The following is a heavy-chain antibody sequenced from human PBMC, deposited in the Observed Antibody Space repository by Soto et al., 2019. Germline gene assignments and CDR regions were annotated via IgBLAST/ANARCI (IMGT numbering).Heavy chain of an antibody. Sequence: QVQLVESGGGVVQPGRSLRLSCAASGFTFSSYGMHWVRQAPGKGLEWVAVISYDGSNKYYADSVKGRFTISRDNSKNTLYLQMNSLRAEDTAVYYCAKDPVGVITTRFDYWGQGTLVTVSS. CDR3: AKDPVGVITTRFDY. V-gene: IGHV3-30*18. CDR2: ISYDGSNK. J-gene: IGHJ4*02. CDR1: GFTFSSYG. D-gene: IGHD3-22*01.